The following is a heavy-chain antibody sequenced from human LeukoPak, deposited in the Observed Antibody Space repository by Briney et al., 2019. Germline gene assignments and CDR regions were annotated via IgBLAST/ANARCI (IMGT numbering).Heavy chain of an antibody. Sequence: GASVKVSCKASGGTFSSYAISWVRQAPGQGLEWMGGIIPIFGTANYAQKFQGRVTITADKSTSTAYMELSSLRSEDTAVYYCARGPQWELLLPFDYWGQGTLVTVSS. V-gene: IGHV1-69*06. D-gene: IGHD1-26*01. CDR2: IIPIFGTA. CDR1: GGTFSSYA. CDR3: ARGPQWELLLPFDY. J-gene: IGHJ4*02.